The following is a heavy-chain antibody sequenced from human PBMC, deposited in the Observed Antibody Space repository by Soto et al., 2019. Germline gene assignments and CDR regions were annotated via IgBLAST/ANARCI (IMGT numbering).Heavy chain of an antibody. Sequence: GGSLRLSCAASGFTFSSYSVNWVRQAPGKGLEWVSFISSSSSYIYYADSVKGRFTISRDNAKNSAYLQMNSLRVEDTAVYYCARVSDNIVLTSEWWGQGTLVTVSS. CDR2: ISSSSSYI. D-gene: IGHD2-8*01. CDR1: GFTFSSYS. J-gene: IGHJ4*02. V-gene: IGHV3-21*01. CDR3: ARVSDNIVLTSEW.